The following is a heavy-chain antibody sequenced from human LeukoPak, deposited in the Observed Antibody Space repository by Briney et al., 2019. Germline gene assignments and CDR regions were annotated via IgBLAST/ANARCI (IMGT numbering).Heavy chain of an antibody. Sequence: PSETLSLTCSVSGGSITNYYWSWIRQSPGKGLEWIGFIYNTGRTNYNPSLQSRVTMSIDTSKNQFSLKLSSVTAADTAVYYCARRFDPYGLDVWGQGTTVTVSS. CDR2: IYNTGRT. V-gene: IGHV4-59*08. CDR1: GGSITNYY. J-gene: IGHJ6*02. CDR3: ARRFDPYGLDV.